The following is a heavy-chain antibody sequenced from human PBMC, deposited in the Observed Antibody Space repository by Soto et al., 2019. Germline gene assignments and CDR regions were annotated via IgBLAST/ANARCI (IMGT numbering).Heavy chain of an antibody. J-gene: IGHJ4*02. CDR1: GFTFSIYS. CDR3: ARSQGRDGYNKFDY. CDR2: ISSSSSYI. V-gene: IGHV3-21*01. Sequence: PGGSLRLSCAASGFTFSIYSMNWVRQAPGKGLEWVSSISSSSSYIYYADSVKGRFTISRDNAKNSLYLQMNTLRAEDTAVYYCARSQGRDGYNKFDYWGQGTLVTVSS. D-gene: IGHD1-1*01.